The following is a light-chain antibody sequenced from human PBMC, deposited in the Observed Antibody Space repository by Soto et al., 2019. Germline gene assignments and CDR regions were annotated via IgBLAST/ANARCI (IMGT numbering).Light chain of an antibody. J-gene: IGLJ3*02. Sequence: QSALTQPSAVSGSPGQSITISCTGTSSDVGGYKYVSWYQQHPGKVPKLLIYDVSNRPSGVSNRFSGSKSGNTASLTISGLQAEDEANYYCTSYRSSSTNVVFGGGTQLTVL. CDR2: DVS. V-gene: IGLV2-14*01. CDR1: SSDVGGYKY. CDR3: TSYRSSSTNVV.